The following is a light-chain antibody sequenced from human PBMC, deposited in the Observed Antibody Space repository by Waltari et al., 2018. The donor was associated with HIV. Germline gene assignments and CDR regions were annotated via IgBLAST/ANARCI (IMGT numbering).Light chain of an antibody. CDR3: QTWDTGVII. V-gene: IGLV4-69*01. J-gene: IGLJ2*01. CDR1: SGHSAYA. Sequence: QPVLTQWPSAAASLRASVKLTGTLSSGHSAYAIASHQQYPEKGPRYLIRLNNDRSHYKGDGIPDRFSGSSSGAERYLIISSLESGDEADYYCQTWDTGVIIFGGGTKLTVL. CDR2: LNNDRSH.